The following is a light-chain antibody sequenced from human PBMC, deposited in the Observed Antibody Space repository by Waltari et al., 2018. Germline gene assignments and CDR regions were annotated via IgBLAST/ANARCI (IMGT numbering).Light chain of an antibody. CDR1: SGDVGGYNY. CDR3: CSYAGRYSYV. CDR2: DVS. Sequence: QSALTQPRSVSGSPGQSVTISCTGASGDVGGYNYVSWYQQPPGKAPKLILYDVSKRPSGVPDRFFGSKSGDTASLTISGLRAEDEADYCCCSYAGRYSYVFGTGTKVTVL. V-gene: IGLV2-11*01. J-gene: IGLJ1*01.